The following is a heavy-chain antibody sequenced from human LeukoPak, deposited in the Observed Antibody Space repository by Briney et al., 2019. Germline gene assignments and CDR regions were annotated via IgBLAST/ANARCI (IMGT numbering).Heavy chain of an antibody. CDR3: ARGGWRNWYLDL. CDR1: GXTFTSYG. CDR2: ISAYNGNT. J-gene: IGHJ2*01. Sequence: ASVKVSCKASGXTFTSYGISWVRQAPGQGLEWMGWISAYNGNTNYARKLQGRVTMTTDTSTSTAYMELRSLRSDDTAVYHCARGGWRNWYLDLWGRGSLVTVSS. D-gene: IGHD6-19*01. V-gene: IGHV1-18*01.